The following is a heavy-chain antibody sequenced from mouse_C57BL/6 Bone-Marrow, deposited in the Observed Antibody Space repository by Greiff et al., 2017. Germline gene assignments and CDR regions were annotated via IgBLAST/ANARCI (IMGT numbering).Heavy chain of an antibody. CDR2: ISSGGSYT. CDR1: GFTFSSYG. D-gene: IGHD1-1*01. Sequence: EVKVVESGGDLVKPGGSLKLSCAASGFTFSSYGMSWVRQTPDKRLEWVATISSGGSYTYYPDSVKGRFTISRDNAKNTLYLQMSSLKSEDTAMYYCARLVTTVVATDAMDYWGQGTSVTVSS. J-gene: IGHJ4*01. V-gene: IGHV5-6*01. CDR3: ARLVTTVVATDAMDY.